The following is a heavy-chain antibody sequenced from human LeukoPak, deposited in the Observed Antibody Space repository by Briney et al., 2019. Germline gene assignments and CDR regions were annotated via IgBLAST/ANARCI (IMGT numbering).Heavy chain of an antibody. J-gene: IGHJ4*02. CDR1: GLTFSSYA. Sequence: GGSLRLSCAASGLTFSSYAMTWVRQAPGKGLEWVSTISSSGGTTHYADSVKGRFTISRDNSKNTLYLQMNSLRAEDTAVYYCVRQQTPHGNFDYWGQGTLVTVSS. D-gene: IGHD1-1*01. CDR2: ISSSGGTT. CDR3: VRQQTPHGNFDY. V-gene: IGHV3-23*01.